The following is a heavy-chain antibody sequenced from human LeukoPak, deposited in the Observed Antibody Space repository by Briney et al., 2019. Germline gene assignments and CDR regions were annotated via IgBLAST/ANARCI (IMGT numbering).Heavy chain of an antibody. CDR3: ARTVAGTSDFYYYYYYYMDV. V-gene: IGHV3-66*01. D-gene: IGHD6-19*01. J-gene: IGHJ6*03. CDR2: IYSGRST. Sequence: GGSLRLSCAASGFTVSSNDMSWVRQAPGKGLEWVPLIYSGRSTYYADSVKGRFTISRDNSKNTLYLQMNSLRAEDTAVYYCARTVAGTSDFYYYYYYYMDVWGKGTTVTVSS. CDR1: GFTVSSND.